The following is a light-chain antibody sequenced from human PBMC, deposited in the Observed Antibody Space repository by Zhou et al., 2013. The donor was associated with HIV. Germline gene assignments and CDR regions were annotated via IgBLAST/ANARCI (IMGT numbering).Light chain of an antibody. CDR1: QGISNY. CDR2: AAS. Sequence: DIQLTQSPSFLSASVGDRVTITCRASQGISNYLAWYQQKPGKAPRLLIYAASTLQNGVPSRFSGGGSGTEFTLTVSSLQSEDFATYYCQHFATFGGGTKVDI. V-gene: IGKV1-9*01. CDR3: QHFAT. J-gene: IGKJ4*01.